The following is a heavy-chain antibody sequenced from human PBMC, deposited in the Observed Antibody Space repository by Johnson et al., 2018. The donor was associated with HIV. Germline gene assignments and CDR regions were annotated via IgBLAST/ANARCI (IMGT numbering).Heavy chain of an antibody. D-gene: IGHD7-27*01. Sequence: QVQLVESGGDLIQPGGSLRLSCKASGFTFSSYAMHWVRQAPGKGLEWVAVISYDGSNKYYADSVKGRFTISRDNSKNTLYLQMNSLRAEDTAVYYCASDWGSRHAFDIWGQGTMVTVSS. J-gene: IGHJ3*02. V-gene: IGHV3-30*04. CDR1: GFTFSSYA. CDR2: ISYDGSNK. CDR3: ASDWGSRHAFDI.